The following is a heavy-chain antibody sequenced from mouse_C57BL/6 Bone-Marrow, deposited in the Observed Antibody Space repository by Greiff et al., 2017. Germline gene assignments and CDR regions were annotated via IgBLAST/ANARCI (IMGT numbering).Heavy chain of an antibody. CDR3: ARDGYYFLDYAMDY. D-gene: IGHD2-3*01. V-gene: IGHV1-81*01. CDR1: GYTFTSYG. CDR2: IYPRSGNT. Sequence: QAQLQQSGAELARPGASVKLSCKASGYTFTSYGISWVKQRTGQGLEWIGEIYPRSGNTYYNEKFKGKATLTADKSSSTAYMELRSLTSEDSAVYFCARDGYYFLDYAMDYWGQGTSVTVSS. J-gene: IGHJ4*01.